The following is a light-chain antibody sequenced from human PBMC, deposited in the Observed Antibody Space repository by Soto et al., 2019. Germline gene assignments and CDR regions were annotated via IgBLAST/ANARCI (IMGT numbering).Light chain of an antibody. J-gene: IGLJ1*01. CDR2: DVS. CDR1: SSDVGGYNY. Sequence: QSALTQPRSVSGSPGQSVTISCTGTSSDVGGYNYVSWYQQHPGKAPKLMIYDVSKRPSGVPDRFSCSKSGNTASLTISGLQAEDEADYYCCSYAGSYVFGTGTKLTVL. CDR3: CSYAGSYV. V-gene: IGLV2-11*01.